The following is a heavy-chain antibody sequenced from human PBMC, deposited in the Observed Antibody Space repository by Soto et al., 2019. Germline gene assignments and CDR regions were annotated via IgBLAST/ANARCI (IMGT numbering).Heavy chain of an antibody. CDR1: GYTFTNYG. CDR3: SRGTSIPASGDY. Sequence: ASVKVSCKASGYTFTNYGINWVRQAPGQGLEWLGRVSAYNGERRYAQRVQARVFMTTDTSTTTAYMELRSLRSYDTAVYYCSRGTSIPASGDYWGQGTLVTVSS. J-gene: IGHJ4*01. V-gene: IGHV1-18*01. CDR2: VSAYNGER. D-gene: IGHD6-6*01.